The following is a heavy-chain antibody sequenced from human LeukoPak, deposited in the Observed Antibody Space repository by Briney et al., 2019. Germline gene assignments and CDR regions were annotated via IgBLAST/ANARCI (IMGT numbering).Heavy chain of an antibody. V-gene: IGHV4-59*01. Sequence: SETLSLTCTVSGGSISSYYWSWLRQPPGKGLEWIGYIYYSGSTNYNPSLKSRVTISVDTSKNQFSLKLSSVTAADTAVYYCARGRGIAVAYWGQGTLVTVSS. CDR1: GGSISSYY. CDR2: IYYSGST. CDR3: ARGRGIAVAY. D-gene: IGHD6-19*01. J-gene: IGHJ4*02.